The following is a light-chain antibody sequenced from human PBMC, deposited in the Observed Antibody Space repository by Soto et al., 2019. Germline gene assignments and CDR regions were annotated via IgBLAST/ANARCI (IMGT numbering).Light chain of an antibody. CDR3: SSDAGSNTFVV. V-gene: IGLV2-8*01. J-gene: IGLJ2*01. CDR1: SSDVGGYNY. Sequence: QSVLTQPPSASGSPGQSVTISCTGTSSDVGGYNYVSWYQHHPGKAPKLMIYEVSKRPSGVPDRFSGSKSGNTASLTVSGLQAEDEADDYCSSDAGSNTFVVFGGGTKVTVL. CDR2: EVS.